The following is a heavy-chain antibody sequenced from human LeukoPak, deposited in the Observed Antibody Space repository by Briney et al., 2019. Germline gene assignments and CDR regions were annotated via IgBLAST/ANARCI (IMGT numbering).Heavy chain of an antibody. V-gene: IGHV1-18*01. D-gene: IGHD2-2*01. J-gene: IGHJ5*02. Sequence: GASVKVSCKSSGYTFTSYGISWVRQAPGQGLEWMEWISAYNGNTNYAQKLQGRVTMTTDTSTSTAYLKLRSLRSDDTAVYYCARAIVVPAAMSRNWFDPWGQGTLVTVSS. CDR3: ARAIVVPAAMSRNWFDP. CDR1: GYTFTSYG. CDR2: ISAYNGNT.